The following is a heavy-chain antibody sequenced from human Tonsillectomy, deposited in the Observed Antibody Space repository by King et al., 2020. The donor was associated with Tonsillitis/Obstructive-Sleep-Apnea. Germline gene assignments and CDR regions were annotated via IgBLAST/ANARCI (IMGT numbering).Heavy chain of an antibody. J-gene: IGHJ4*02. D-gene: IGHD5-18*01. Sequence: QLVQSGAEVKKPGESLKISCKGSGYSFISYWIGWVRQMPGKGLEWMGIIYPGDSDTRYSPSFQGQVTISADKSTSTAYLQWSSLKAPDTAMYYCARHYDARGYNYGLFDYWGQGTLVTVSS. CDR2: IYPGDSDT. V-gene: IGHV5-51*01. CDR1: GYSFISYW. CDR3: ARHYDARGYNYGLFDY.